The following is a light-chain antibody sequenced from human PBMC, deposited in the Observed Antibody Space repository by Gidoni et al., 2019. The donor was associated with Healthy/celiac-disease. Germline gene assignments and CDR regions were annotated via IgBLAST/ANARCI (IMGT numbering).Light chain of an antibody. CDR3: QKYNSAQFT. J-gene: IGKJ3*01. CDR2: AAS. CDR1: QGISNY. Sequence: IQMTHSPSSLSASVGDRVTITRRASQGISNYLAWYQQKPGKVPKLLIYAASTLQSGVPSRFSGSGSGTDFTLTISSLQPEDVATYYWQKYNSAQFTFGPGTKVDIK. V-gene: IGKV1-27*01.